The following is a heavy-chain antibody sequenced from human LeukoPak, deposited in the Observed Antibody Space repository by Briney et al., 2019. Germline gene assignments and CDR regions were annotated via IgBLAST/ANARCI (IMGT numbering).Heavy chain of an antibody. V-gene: IGHV3-23*01. CDR1: GFTFSNYA. CDR3: AKKGQADDNGKPD. Sequence: GGSLRLSCAASGFTFSNYAMSWVRQAPGKGLEWVSGISDGGVDTYYADSVKGRFTISRDNSKNTLYLQVNSLRVEDTAVYYCAKKGQADDNGKPDWGQGTLVTVSS. J-gene: IGHJ4*02. D-gene: IGHD1-1*01. CDR2: ISDGGVDT.